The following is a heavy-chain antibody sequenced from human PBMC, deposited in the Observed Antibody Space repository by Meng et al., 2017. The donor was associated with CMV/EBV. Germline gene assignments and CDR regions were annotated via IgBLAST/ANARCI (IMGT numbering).Heavy chain of an antibody. D-gene: IGHD3-3*01. CDR2: IRYDGSNK. CDR3: AKDGTIFGAYYYYYGMDV. Sequence: GESLKISCAASGFTCSSYGMHWVRQAPGKGLEWVAFIRYDGSNKYYADSVKGRFTISRDNSKNTLYLQMNSLRAEDTAVYYCAKDGTIFGAYYYYYGMDVWGQGTTVTVSS. V-gene: IGHV3-30*02. CDR1: GFTCSSYG. J-gene: IGHJ6*02.